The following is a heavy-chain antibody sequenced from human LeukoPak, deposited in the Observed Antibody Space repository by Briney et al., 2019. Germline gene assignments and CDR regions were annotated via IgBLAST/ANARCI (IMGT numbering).Heavy chain of an antibody. Sequence: GGSLRLSCAASGFTFSSYSMNWVRQAPGKGLEWVSSISSSSSYIYYADSVKGRFTISRDNSKNTLYLQMNSLRAEDTAVYYCAKDHSYGASRGDWGQGTLVTVSS. V-gene: IGHV3-21*04. J-gene: IGHJ4*02. CDR2: ISSSSSYI. CDR1: GFTFSSYS. D-gene: IGHD4-17*01. CDR3: AKDHSYGASRGD.